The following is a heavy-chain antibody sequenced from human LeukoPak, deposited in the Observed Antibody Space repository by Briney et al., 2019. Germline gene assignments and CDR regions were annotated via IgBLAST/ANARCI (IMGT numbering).Heavy chain of an antibody. D-gene: IGHD1-14*01. CDR2: ISYDGSNK. CDR3: AREIRKAFDI. V-gene: IGHV3-30*04. Sequence: GGSLRLSCAASGFTFSSYAMHWVRQAPGKGLEWVAVISYDGSNKYYADSVKGRFTISRDNSKNTLCLQMNSLRAEDTAVYYCAREIRKAFDIWGQGTMVTVSS. J-gene: IGHJ3*02. CDR1: GFTFSSYA.